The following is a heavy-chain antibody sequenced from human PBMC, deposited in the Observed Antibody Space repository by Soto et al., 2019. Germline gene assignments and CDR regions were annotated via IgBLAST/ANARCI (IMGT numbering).Heavy chain of an antibody. CDR2: ISYSGST. CDR1: GGSISSGGYY. J-gene: IGHJ4*02. V-gene: IGHV4-31*03. D-gene: IGHD1-1*01. Sequence: QVQLQESGPGLVKPSQTLSLTCTVSGGSISSGGYYWSWIRQHPGKGLEWIGYISYSGSTYYNPSIKSRIIITVDTSKNRFSQKLSSVTAADTTVYYCAGWPQLEPRYDYWGQGTLVTVSS. CDR3: AGWPQLEPRYDY.